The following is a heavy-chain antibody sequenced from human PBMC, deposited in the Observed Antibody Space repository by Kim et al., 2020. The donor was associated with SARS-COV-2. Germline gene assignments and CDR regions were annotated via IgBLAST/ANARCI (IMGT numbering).Heavy chain of an antibody. Sequence: SQTLSLTCAISGDSVSSNSNSAAWNWIRQSPSRGLEWLGRTYYRSKWYNDYAVSVKSRITINPDTSKNQFSLQLNSVTPEGTAVYYCARSYSSNSYRVDYWGQGTLVTVSS. J-gene: IGHJ4*02. D-gene: IGHD6-13*01. V-gene: IGHV6-1*01. CDR1: GDSVSSNSNSAA. CDR2: TYYRSKWYN. CDR3: ARSYSSNSYRVDY.